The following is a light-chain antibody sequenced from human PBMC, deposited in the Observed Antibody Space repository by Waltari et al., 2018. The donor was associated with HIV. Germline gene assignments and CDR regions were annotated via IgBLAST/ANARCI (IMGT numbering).Light chain of an antibody. CDR1: NNNVDHQG. J-gene: IGLJ3*02. Sequence: LTQPPSMSTVSGQTATVTCIGDNNNVDHQGAAWVQHRQGHPPKLLSHRHHDRPSGVSQRVPADRAGDTTLLDISGLQSEDEADYFCLAWDTNLGVWVFGGGTHLTV. V-gene: IGLV10-54*04. CDR3: LAWDTNLGVWV. CDR2: RHH.